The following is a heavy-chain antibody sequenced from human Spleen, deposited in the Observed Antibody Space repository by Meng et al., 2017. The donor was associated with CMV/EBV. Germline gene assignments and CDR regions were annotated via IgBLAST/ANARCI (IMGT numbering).Heavy chain of an antibody. D-gene: IGHD3-3*01. CDR1: GGSFSGYY. Sequence: QGQPQKGGAGLLKPSATLSLTCGAYGGSFSGYYWTWIPQPPGKGLAWIGEINHSGSTNYNPSLKSRVTISVDTSKNQFSLKLSSVTAADTAVYYCARGKGRSGPWDYWGQGTLVTVSS. V-gene: IGHV4-34*01. CDR3: ARGKGRSGPWDY. CDR2: INHSGST. J-gene: IGHJ4*02.